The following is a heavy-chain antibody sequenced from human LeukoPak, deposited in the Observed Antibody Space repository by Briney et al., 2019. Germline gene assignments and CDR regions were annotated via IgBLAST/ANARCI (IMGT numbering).Heavy chain of an antibody. V-gene: IGHV1-8*03. CDR1: GYTFTSYD. D-gene: IGHD2-2*02. J-gene: IGHJ5*02. CDR2: MNPNSGNT. CDR3: ARRRYTGWFDP. Sequence: GASVKVSCXASGYTFTSYDINWVRQATGQGLEWMGWMNPNSGNTGYAQKFQGRVTITRNTSISTAYMELSSLRSEDTAVYYCARRRYTGWFDPWGQGTLVTVSS.